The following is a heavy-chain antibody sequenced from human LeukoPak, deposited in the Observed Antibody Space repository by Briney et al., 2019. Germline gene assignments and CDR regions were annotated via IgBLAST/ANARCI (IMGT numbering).Heavy chain of an antibody. CDR3: ARDSSIAVAGTGYNWFDP. V-gene: IGHV4-34*01. D-gene: IGHD6-19*01. CDR1: GFTFSSYD. CDR2: INHSGST. J-gene: IGHJ5*02. Sequence: PGGSLRLSCAASGFTFSSYDMNWVRQPPGKGLEWIGEINHSGSTNYNPSLKSRVTISVDTSKNQFSLKLRSVTAADTAVYYCARDSSIAVAGTGYNWFDPWGQGTLVTVSS.